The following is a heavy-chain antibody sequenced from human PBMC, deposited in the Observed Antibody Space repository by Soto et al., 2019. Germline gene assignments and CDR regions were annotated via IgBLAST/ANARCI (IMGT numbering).Heavy chain of an antibody. CDR3: ARDLGGYDLYGPDS. CDR1: GYTFIDSF. V-gene: IGHV1-2*02. CDR2: TNPNSGAT. Sequence: GAAVKVSCKASGYTFIDSFIHWFRQAPGQGLKWMGWTNPNSGATDYAQKFQGRVTMTRDTSISTAYMELSRLKSDDTAVYCCARDLGGYDLYGPDSWGQGTLVTVSS. J-gene: IGHJ4*02. D-gene: IGHD5-12*01.